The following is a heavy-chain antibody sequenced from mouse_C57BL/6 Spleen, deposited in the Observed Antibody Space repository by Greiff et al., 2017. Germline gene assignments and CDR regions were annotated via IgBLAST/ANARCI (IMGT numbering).Heavy chain of an antibody. D-gene: IGHD1-1*01. J-gene: IGHJ1*03. Sequence: QVQLQQPGTELVKPGASVKLSCKASGYTFTSYWMHWVKQRPGQGLEWIGNINPSNGGTNYNEKFKSKATLTVDKSYSTAFMQLSSLTSEDSAVYYCARYYYGTYWYFDVWGTGTTLTVSS. V-gene: IGHV1-53*01. CDR1: GYTFTSYW. CDR2: INPSNGGT. CDR3: ARYYYGTYWYFDV.